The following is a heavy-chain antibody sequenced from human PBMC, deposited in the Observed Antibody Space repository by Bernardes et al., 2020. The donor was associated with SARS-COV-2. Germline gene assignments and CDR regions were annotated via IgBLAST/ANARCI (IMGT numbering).Heavy chain of an antibody. CDR1: GFTFSSYA. Sequence: GGSLRLSRAASGFTFSSYAMSWVRQAPGKGLEWVSAISGSGGSTYYADSVKGRFTISRDNSKNTLYLQMNSLRAEDTAVYYCVPAAKSSNAEYFQHWGQGTLVTVSS. J-gene: IGHJ1*01. D-gene: IGHD2-2*01. V-gene: IGHV3-23*01. CDR2: ISGSGGST. CDR3: VPAAKSSNAEYFQH.